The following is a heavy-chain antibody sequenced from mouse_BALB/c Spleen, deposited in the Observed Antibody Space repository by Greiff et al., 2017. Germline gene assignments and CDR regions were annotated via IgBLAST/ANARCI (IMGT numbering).Heavy chain of an antibody. Sequence: VKLVESGAELAKPGASVKMSCKASGYTFTSYWMHWVKQRPGQGLEWIGYINPSTGYTEYNQKFKDKATLTADKSSSTAYMQLSSLTSEDSAVYYCARGGAYYRYDGDYWGQGTTLTVSS. V-gene: IGHV1-7*01. D-gene: IGHD2-14*01. CDR1: GYTFTSYW. CDR3: ARGGAYYRYDGDY. CDR2: INPSTGYT. J-gene: IGHJ2*01.